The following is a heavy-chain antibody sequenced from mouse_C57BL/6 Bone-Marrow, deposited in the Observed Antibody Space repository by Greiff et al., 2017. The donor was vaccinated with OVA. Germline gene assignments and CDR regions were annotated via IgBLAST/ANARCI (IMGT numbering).Heavy chain of an antibody. CDR1: GYAFTNYL. J-gene: IGHJ3*01. D-gene: IGHD1-1*01. V-gene: IGHV1-54*01. CDR3: ERGGIYCEGRRCDY. CDR2: INPGSGGT. Sequence: QVHVKQSGAELVRPGTSVKVSCKASGYAFTNYLIEWVKQRPGQGLEWIGVINPGSGGTNYNEKFKGKATLTADKSSSTAYMQLSSLTSEDSAVYCGERGGIYCEGRRCDYGGQGTRVTVTA.